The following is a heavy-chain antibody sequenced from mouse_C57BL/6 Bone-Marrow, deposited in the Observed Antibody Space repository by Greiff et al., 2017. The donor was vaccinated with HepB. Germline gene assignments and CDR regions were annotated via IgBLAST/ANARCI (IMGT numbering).Heavy chain of an antibody. CDR1: GFNIKDDY. V-gene: IGHV14-4*01. CDR2: IDPENGDT. Sequence: VQLQQSGAELVRPGASVKLSCTASGFNIKDDYMHWVKQRPEQGLEWIGWIDPENGDTEYASKFQGKTTITADTSSNTAYLQLSSLTSEDTAVYYCTTLQLTPEFAYWGQGTLVTVSA. CDR3: TTLQLTPEFAY. J-gene: IGHJ3*01. D-gene: IGHD3-2*02.